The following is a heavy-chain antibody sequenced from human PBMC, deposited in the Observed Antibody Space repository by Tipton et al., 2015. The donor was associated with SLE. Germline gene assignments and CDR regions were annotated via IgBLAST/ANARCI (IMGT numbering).Heavy chain of an antibody. CDR1: GGSISSHY. CDR3: ARGGSYSSGWHPDY. Sequence: TLSLTCTVSGGSISSHYWSWVRQPPGKGLEWIGEIYHSGSTNYNPSLKSRVTISVDKSKNQFSLKLSSVTAADTAVYYCARGGSYSSGWHPDYWGQGTLVTVSS. J-gene: IGHJ4*02. CDR2: IYHSGST. V-gene: IGHV4-4*02. D-gene: IGHD6-19*01.